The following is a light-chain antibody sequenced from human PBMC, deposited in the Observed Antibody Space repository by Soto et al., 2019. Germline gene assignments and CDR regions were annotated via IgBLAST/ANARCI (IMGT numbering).Light chain of an antibody. CDR2: EGT. CDR1: SSDVGIYNL. CDR3: CSYAGSNTYV. Sequence: QSALTPPASVSGSPGQSITISCTGTSSDVGIYNLVSWYQQHPGKAPKLMIYEGTRRPSGVSHRFAGSKSGNTASLTISGLQAEDEADYYCCSYAGSNTYVFGTGTKVTV. V-gene: IGLV2-23*01. J-gene: IGLJ1*01.